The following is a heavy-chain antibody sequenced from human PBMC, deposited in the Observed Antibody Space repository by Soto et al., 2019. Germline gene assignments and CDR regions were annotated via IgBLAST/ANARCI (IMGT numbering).Heavy chain of an antibody. CDR2: IKSKTDGGTT. D-gene: IGHD5-12*01. Sequence: ASWCTIINLGGSWISKKTRKGLEWVGRIKSKTDGGTTDYAAPVKGRFTISRDDSKNTLYLQTNSLKTEDTAVYYCTTGRGGYDYGGPVDYYSGMDVWGQGTTVTVS. J-gene: IGHJ6*02. V-gene: IGHV3-15*01. CDR3: TTGRGGYDYGGPVDYYSGMDV. CDR1: WCTIINLG.